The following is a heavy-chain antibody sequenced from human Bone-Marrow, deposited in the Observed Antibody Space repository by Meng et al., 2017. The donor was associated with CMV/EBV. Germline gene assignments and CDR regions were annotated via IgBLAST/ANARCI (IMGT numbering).Heavy chain of an antibody. V-gene: IGHV3-33*01. J-gene: IGHJ4*02. CDR1: GFTFSSYG. CDR3: VRKWYYDFWSGYYRKSVYYFDY. Sequence: GGSLRLSCAASGFTFSSYGMHWVRQAPGKGLEWVAIIWYDGSNKYYADSVKGRFTISRDNSKNTLYLQMNSLRAEETAVYYCVRKWYYDFWSGYYRKSVYYFDYWGQGTLVTVSS. D-gene: IGHD3-3*01. CDR2: IWYDGSNK.